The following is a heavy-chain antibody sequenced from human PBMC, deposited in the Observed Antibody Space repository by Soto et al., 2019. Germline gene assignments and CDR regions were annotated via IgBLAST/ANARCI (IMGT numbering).Heavy chain of an antibody. V-gene: IGHV1-18*04. D-gene: IGHD1-26*01. CDR3: AREVGATTGYYYYYGMDV. CDR2: ISAYNGNT. CDR1: GYTFTSYG. Sequence: ASVKVSCKASGYTFTSYGISWVRQAPGQGLEWMGWISAYNGNTNYAQKLQGRVTMTTDTSTSTAYMELRSLRSDDTAVYYCAREVGATTGYYYYYGMDVWGQGTTVTVSS. J-gene: IGHJ6*02.